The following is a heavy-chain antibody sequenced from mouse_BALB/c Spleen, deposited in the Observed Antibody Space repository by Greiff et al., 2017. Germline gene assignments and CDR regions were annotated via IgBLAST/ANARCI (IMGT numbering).Heavy chain of an antibody. Sequence: EVKLLESGPGLVKPSQSLSLTCTVTGYSITSDYAWNWIRQFPGNKLEWMGYISYSGSTSYNPSLKSRISITRDTSKNQFFLQLNSVTTEDTATYYCARSGGLGLNWYFDVWGAGTTVTVSS. CDR2: ISYSGST. V-gene: IGHV3-2*02. CDR3: ARSGGLGLNWYFDV. J-gene: IGHJ1*01. D-gene: IGHD4-1*01. CDR1: GYSITSDYA.